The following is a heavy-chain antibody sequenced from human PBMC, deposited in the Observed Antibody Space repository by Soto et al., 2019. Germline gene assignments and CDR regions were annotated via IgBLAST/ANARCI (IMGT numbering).Heavy chain of an antibody. CDR3: ARDPIGGDAFDI. CDR1: GGSISSSNW. J-gene: IGHJ3*02. D-gene: IGHD3-10*01. V-gene: IGHV4-4*02. Sequence: PSETLSLTCAVSGGSISSSNWWSWVRQPPGKGLEWIGEIYHRGSTNYNPSLKSRVTISVDKSKNQFSLKLSSVTAADTAVYYCARDPIGGDAFDIWGQGTRVTVSS. CDR2: IYHRGST.